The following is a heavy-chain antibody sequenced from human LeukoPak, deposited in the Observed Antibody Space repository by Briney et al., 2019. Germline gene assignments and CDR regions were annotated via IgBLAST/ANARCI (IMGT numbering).Heavy chain of an antibody. V-gene: IGHV1-69*05. CDR2: IIPIFGTA. CDR1: GGTFSSYA. J-gene: IGHJ4*02. Sequence: LVKVSCKASGGTFSSYAISSVRQAPGQGLKWMGRIIPIFGTANYAQKFQGRVTITTDESTSTAYMELSSLRSEDTAVYYCARSSIVGATTYSDYWGQGTQVTVSS. CDR3: ARSSIVGATTYSDY. D-gene: IGHD1-26*01.